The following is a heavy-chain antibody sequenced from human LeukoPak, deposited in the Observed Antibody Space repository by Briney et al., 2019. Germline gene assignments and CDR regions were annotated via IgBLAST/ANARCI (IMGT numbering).Heavy chain of an antibody. J-gene: IGHJ4*02. V-gene: IGHV4-34*01. CDR3: ARSVVPAAKYYFDY. CDR1: GGSFSGYY. Sequence: SETLSLTCAVYGGSFSGYYWSWIRQPPGKGLEWIGEINHSGSTNYNPSLKSRVTISVDTSKNQFSLTLSAVTAADTAVYYCARSVVPAAKYYFDYWGQGTLVTVSS. CDR2: INHSGST. D-gene: IGHD2-2*01.